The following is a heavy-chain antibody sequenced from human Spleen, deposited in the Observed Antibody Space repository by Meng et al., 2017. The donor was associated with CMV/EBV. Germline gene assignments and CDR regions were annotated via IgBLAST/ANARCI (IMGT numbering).Heavy chain of an antibody. V-gene: IGHV4-61*01. CDR2: IYYSGST. J-gene: IGHJ5*02. CDR1: GGSVSSGSYY. Sequence: SETLSLTCTVSGGSVSSGSYYWSWIRQPPGKGLEWIGYIYYSGSTNYNPSLKSRVTISVDTSKNQFSLKLSSVTAADTAVYYCARGRRVAAAGKPNWFDPWGQGTLVTVSS. D-gene: IGHD6-13*01. CDR3: ARGRRVAAAGKPNWFDP.